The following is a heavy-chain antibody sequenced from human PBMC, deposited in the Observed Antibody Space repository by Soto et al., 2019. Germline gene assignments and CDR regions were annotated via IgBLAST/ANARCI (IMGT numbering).Heavy chain of an antibody. J-gene: IGHJ6*02. CDR1: GGSISSGPYS. Sequence: SETLSLTCSVSGGSISSGPYSWGWIRQPPGKGLDWIGTFHYSGRTYYSPSLESRVTISVDTSKNQFSLKVSSVTAADTAVFYCARLAGYCSGTSCYGYYGMDVWGQGTTVTVSS. V-gene: IGHV4-39*01. CDR3: ARLAGYCSGTSCYGYYGMDV. D-gene: IGHD2-2*01. CDR2: FHYSGRT.